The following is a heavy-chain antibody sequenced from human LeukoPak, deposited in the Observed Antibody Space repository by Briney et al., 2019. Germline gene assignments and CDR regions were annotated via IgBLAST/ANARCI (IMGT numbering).Heavy chain of an antibody. CDR2: ISWDGGST. CDR3: TKEASISSGFDY. Sequence: GGSLRLSCAASGFTFDDYTMHWVRQAPGMGLEWVSHISWDGGSTHYADSVKGRFTISRDNSKDSLYLQMNSLRSEDTALYYCTKEASISSGFDYWGQGTLVTVSS. D-gene: IGHD6-6*01. V-gene: IGHV3-43*01. CDR1: GFTFDDYT. J-gene: IGHJ4*02.